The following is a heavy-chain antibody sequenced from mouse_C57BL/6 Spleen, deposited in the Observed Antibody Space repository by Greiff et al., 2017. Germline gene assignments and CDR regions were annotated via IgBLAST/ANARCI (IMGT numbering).Heavy chain of an antibody. V-gene: IGHV2-5*01. J-gene: IGHJ1*03. CDR2: IWSGGST. D-gene: IGHD1-1*01. CDR1: GFSLTSYG. CDR3: AKNSLITTVVATRYFDG. Sequence: QVQLQQSGPGLVQPSLSLSISCTVSGFSLTSYGVHWVRQSPGEGLEWLGVIWSGGSTYYNAAFMSRLSITKDNSNNQVFFKMNSLQADDTAIDFCAKNSLITTVVATRYFDGWGTGTTVTVSS.